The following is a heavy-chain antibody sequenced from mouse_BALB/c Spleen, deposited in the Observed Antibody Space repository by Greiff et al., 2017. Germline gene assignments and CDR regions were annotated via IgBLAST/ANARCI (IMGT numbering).Heavy chain of an antibody. CDR2: IYPGDGDT. J-gene: IGHJ4*01. CDR3: ARSGGSSYNYAMDY. V-gene: IGHV1-80*01. CDR1: GYAFSSYW. Sequence: QVQLKESGAELVRPGSSVKISCKASGYAFSSYWMNWVKQRPGQGLEWIGQIYPGDGDTNYNGKFKGKATLTADKSSSTAYMQLSSLTSEDSAVYFCARSGGSSYNYAMDYWGQGTSVTVSS. D-gene: IGHD1-1*01.